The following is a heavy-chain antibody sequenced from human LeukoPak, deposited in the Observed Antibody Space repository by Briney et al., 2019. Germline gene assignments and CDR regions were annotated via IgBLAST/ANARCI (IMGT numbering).Heavy chain of an antibody. D-gene: IGHD5-12*01. Sequence: PGGSLRLSCAASGFTFSSYSMNWVRQAPGKGLDWVSGISGSDGNTYYADSVKGRFTISRDNSKNTLYLQMDSLRAEDTAVYYCAKGRGYTGFDAFDIWGQGTMVTVSS. V-gene: IGHV3-23*01. J-gene: IGHJ3*02. CDR1: GFTFSSYS. CDR3: AKGRGYTGFDAFDI. CDR2: ISGSDGNT.